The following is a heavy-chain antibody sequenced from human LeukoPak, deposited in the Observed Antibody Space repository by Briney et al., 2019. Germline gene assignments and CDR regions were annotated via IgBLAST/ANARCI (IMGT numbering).Heavy chain of an antibody. V-gene: IGHV4-30-2*01. Sequence: PSETLSLTCTVSGGSITSGPYYWGWIRQPPGKGLEWIGYIYHSGSTYYNPSLKSRVTISVDRSKNQFSLKLSSVTAADTAVYYCASGMVRGILSRYFDYWGQGILVTVSS. D-gene: IGHD3-10*01. J-gene: IGHJ4*02. CDR2: IYHSGST. CDR1: GGSITSGPYY. CDR3: ASGMVRGILSRYFDY.